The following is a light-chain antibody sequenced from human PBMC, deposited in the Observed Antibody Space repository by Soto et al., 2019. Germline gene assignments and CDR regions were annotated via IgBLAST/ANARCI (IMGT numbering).Light chain of an antibody. CDR3: AAWDDTLSGPWV. CDR1: FSTFGTDY. CDR2: RNN. V-gene: IGLV1-47*01. J-gene: IGLJ3*02. Sequence: QSVLTQPPSASGTPGQRVTISCSGPFSTFGTDYVYWYRHFPGTAPKLLIYRNNKRPSGVPDRFSGSKSGTSASLAISGLRSEDEADYYCAAWDDTLSGPWVFCGGTKLTVL.